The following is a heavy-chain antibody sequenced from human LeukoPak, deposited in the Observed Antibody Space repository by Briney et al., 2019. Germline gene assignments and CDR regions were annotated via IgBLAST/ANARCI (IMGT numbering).Heavy chain of an antibody. Sequence: SETLSLTCNVSGGSIHSYYWSWIRQPPGKGLEWIGYIYYSGSTNYNPSLKSRVTISVDTSKNQFSLKLSSVTAADTAVYYCARSRYYYDSSGYRSGLYYFDYWGQGTLVTVSS. CDR3: ARSRYYYDSSGYRSGLYYFDY. D-gene: IGHD3-22*01. CDR1: GGSIHSYY. J-gene: IGHJ4*02. CDR2: IYYSGST. V-gene: IGHV4-59*08.